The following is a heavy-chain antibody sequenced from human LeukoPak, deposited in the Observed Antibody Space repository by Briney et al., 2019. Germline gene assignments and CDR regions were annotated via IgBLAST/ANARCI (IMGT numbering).Heavy chain of an antibody. V-gene: IGHV4-59*08. CDR3: ARSQARLGWFDP. CDR2: IFYSGST. Sequence: SETLSLTCTVSDDSISSNYWSWIRQPPGKGLEWIGYIFYSGSTNYNPSLKSRVTISVDTSKNQFSLKLRSVTAADTAVYYCARSQARLGWFDPWGQGTLVTVSS. J-gene: IGHJ5*02. CDR1: DDSISSNY. D-gene: IGHD6-19*01.